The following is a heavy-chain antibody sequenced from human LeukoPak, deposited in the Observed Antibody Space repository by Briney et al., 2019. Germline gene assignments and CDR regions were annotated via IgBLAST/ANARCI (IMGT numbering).Heavy chain of an antibody. CDR1: GFTVSSNY. CDR3: ARVSLWGLDY. D-gene: IGHD1-26*01. CDR2: IYSGGST. J-gene: IGHJ4*02. Sequence: PGGSLRLSCAASGFTVSSNYRSWVRQAPGKGLEWVSVIYSGGSTYYADSVKGRFTISRDNSKNTLYLQMSSLRAEDTAVYYCARVSLWGLDYWGQGTLVTVSS. V-gene: IGHV3-53*01.